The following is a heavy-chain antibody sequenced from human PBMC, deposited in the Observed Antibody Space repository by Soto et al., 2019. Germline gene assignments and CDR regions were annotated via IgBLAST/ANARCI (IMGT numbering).Heavy chain of an antibody. Sequence: LRLSCAASGFTFSSYGMHWVRQAPGKGLEWVAVISYGGSNKYYADSVKGRFTISRDNSKNTLYLQMNSLRAEDTAVYYCAKDHATVALLGMDVWGQGTTVTVSS. CDR2: ISYGGSNK. D-gene: IGHD4-17*01. J-gene: IGHJ6*02. CDR3: AKDHATVALLGMDV. V-gene: IGHV3-30*18. CDR1: GFTFSSYG.